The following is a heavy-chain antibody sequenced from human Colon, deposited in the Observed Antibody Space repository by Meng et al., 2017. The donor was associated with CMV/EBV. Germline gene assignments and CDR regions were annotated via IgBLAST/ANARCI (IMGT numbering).Heavy chain of an antibody. CDR2: ISHDGAKK. CDR1: GFTFSAYP. D-gene: IGHD6-13*01. V-gene: IGHV3-30*04. J-gene: IGHJ4*02. Sequence: GESLKISCAASGFTFSAYPIHWVRQAPGKGLEWVAIISHDGAKKYYAESVKGRFTISRDNSQNTVNVQMNSLRGDDTAVYYCARGWPPDYWGQGTLVTVSS. CDR3: ARGWPPDY.